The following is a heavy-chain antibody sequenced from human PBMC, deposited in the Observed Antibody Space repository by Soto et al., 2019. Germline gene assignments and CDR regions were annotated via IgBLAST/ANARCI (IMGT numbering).Heavy chain of an antibody. CDR1: GFTFSNAW. J-gene: IGHJ5*02. Sequence: GGSLRLSCAASGFTFSNAWISWVRQAPGKGLEWVGRIKSKTDGGTTDSAAPMKGRFTIPRDDSKNTLYRQINSLKTEDTAVYYCTRDVPDYAGKYCFDTWGKGTLV. CDR2: IKSKTDGGTT. V-gene: IGHV3-15*01. CDR3: TRDVPDYAGKYCFDT. D-gene: IGHD4-17*01.